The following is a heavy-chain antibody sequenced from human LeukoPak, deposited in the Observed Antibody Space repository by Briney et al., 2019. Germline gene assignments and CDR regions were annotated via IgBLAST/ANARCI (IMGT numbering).Heavy chain of an antibody. CDR1: GFTFSDSA. CDR3: ARDIEFST. J-gene: IGHJ3*01. CDR2: INFSGGNT. Sequence: QAGGPLRLSCAASGFTFSDSAMNWVRQAPGKGLEWLSLINFSGGNTYYADSMKGRFTISRDNSKDTLYLQMNSLRAEDTAIYYCARDIEFSTWGLGTMVTVSS. V-gene: IGHV3-23*01. D-gene: IGHD3-3*02.